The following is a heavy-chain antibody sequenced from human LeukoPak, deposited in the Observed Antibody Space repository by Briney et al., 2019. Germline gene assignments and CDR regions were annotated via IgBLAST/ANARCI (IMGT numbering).Heavy chain of an antibody. CDR3: ARDHMPTTNYFDS. J-gene: IGHJ4*02. Sequence: GASVKVSCKASGYSFTDYGISWVRQAPGQGLEWMAWISGYNGNTNYTQKLLGRVTMTTDTSTSTAYMELRSLRSDDTAIYYCARDHMPTTNYFDSWGQGTLVTVSS. CDR1: GYSFTDYG. V-gene: IGHV1-18*04. D-gene: IGHD4/OR15-4a*01. CDR2: ISGYNGNT.